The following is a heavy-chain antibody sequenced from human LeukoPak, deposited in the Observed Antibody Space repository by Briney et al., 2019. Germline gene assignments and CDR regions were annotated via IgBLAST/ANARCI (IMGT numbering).Heavy chain of an antibody. CDR2: ISRSSDNT. J-gene: IGHJ3*01. Sequence: VGSLRLSCAGSGFSFSEYGMSWVRQPPGKGLEWVSSISRSSDNTYYADSVKGRFTISRDNSKNTMYLQMNNLRAEDTAIYYCAKVKSRPWGSAFDGFDVWGQGTMVTVSS. CDR1: GFSFSEYG. V-gene: IGHV3-23*01. D-gene: IGHD7-27*01. CDR3: AKVKSRPWGSAFDGFDV.